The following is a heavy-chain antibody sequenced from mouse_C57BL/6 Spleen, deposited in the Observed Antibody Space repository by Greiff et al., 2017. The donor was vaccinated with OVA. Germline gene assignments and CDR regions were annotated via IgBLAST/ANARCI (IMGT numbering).Heavy chain of an antibody. J-gene: IGHJ1*03. D-gene: IGHD1-1*01. CDR2: ISNGGGST. Sequence: VKLVESGGGLVQPGGSLKLSCAASVFTFSDYYMYWVRQTPEKRLEWVAYISNGGGSTYYPDTVKGRFTISRDNAKNTLYLQMSRLKSEDTAMYYCARQRLLPGYFDVWGTGTTVTVSS. CDR3: ARQRLLPGYFDV. V-gene: IGHV5-12*01. CDR1: VFTFSDYY.